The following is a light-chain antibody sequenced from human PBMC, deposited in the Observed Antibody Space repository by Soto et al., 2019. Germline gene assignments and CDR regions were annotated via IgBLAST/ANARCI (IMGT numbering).Light chain of an antibody. CDR2: DVS. CDR1: QSISNW. CDR3: QQSYNSPQT. Sequence: DIQMTQSPSTLSASVGDRVTITCRASQSISNWLAWYQQKPGKAPKLLIYDVSSLESGVPSRFSGSGSGTEFTLTISSLQPDDFATYYCQQSYNSPQTFGRGTKVDIK. V-gene: IGKV1-5*01. J-gene: IGKJ1*01.